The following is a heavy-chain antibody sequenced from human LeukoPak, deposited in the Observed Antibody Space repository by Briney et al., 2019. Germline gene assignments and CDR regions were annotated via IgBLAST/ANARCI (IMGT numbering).Heavy chain of an antibody. CDR1: GVTFSSYW. CDR2: IKQDGSEK. CDR3: ARDTINWNYFDY. J-gene: IGHJ4*02. V-gene: IGHV3-7*01. D-gene: IGHD1-1*01. Sequence: GGSLRLSCAASGVTFSSYWMSWGRQAPGKGLEWVANIKQDGSEKYYVDSVKGRFTISRDNAKNSLYLQMNSLRAEDTAVYYCARDTINWNYFDYWGQGTLVTVSS.